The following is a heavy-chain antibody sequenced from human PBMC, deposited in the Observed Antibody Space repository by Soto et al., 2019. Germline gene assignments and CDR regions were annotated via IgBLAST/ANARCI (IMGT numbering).Heavy chain of an antibody. J-gene: IGHJ6*02. CDR1: GGTFSSSA. V-gene: IGHV1-69*18. Sequence: QVQLVQSGAEVKKPGSSVKVSCKASGGTFSSSAITWVRQAPGQGLEWMGMIIPIFGTVNYAQKFQGRVTITADESTSTAYLELSSLTSDDTAVYYCARGPTKQLWSARYYYGMDVWGLGTTVTVSS. CDR3: ARGPTKQLWSARYYYGMDV. D-gene: IGHD5-18*01. CDR2: IIPIFGTV.